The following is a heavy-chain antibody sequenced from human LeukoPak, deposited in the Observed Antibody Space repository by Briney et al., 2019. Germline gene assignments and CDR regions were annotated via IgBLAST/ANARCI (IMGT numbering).Heavy chain of an antibody. D-gene: IGHD7-27*01. Sequence: SETLSLTCGVSGGSISSSIRWSWVRQPPGKGLEWIGEIHHEGSTKYGPSLKSRVTISVDKSKNQFSLKLNSMTAADTAVYYCARGAPTGARKAFDIWGQGTMVTVSS. J-gene: IGHJ3*02. CDR3: ARGAPTGARKAFDI. V-gene: IGHV4/OR15-8*01. CDR1: GGSISSSIR. CDR2: IHHEGST.